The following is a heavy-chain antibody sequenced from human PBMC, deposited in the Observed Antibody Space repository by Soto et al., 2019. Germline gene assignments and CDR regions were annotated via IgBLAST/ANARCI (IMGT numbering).Heavy chain of an antibody. D-gene: IGHD3-10*01. J-gene: IGHJ5*02. Sequence: PSETLSLTCPVSNGSLSSNYWSWIQQSPGKGLEWIGNIYYSGSTNYNPSLKSRVTMSVDTSKNQFTLKLSSVTAADTGVYFCARPFMVPVDFFDPWGQGTLVTVSS. CDR2: IYYSGST. CDR1: NGSLSSNY. CDR3: ARPFMVPVDFFDP. V-gene: IGHV4-59*01.